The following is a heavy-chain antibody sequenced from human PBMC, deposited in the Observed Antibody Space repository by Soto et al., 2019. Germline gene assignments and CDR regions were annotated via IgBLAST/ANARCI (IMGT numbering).Heavy chain of an antibody. J-gene: IGHJ6*02. V-gene: IGHV3-30-3*01. D-gene: IGHD2-2*03. CDR3: ARHSLDIVVVPAAYRPDYYYGMDV. CDR2: ISYDGSNK. Sequence: GGSLRLSCAASGFTFSSYAMHWVRQAPGKGLEWVAVISYDGSNKYYADSVKGRFTLSRENSKNTLYLQMNSLRAEDKAVYYCARHSLDIVVVPAAYRPDYYYGMDVWGQGTTVTVSS. CDR1: GFTFSSYA.